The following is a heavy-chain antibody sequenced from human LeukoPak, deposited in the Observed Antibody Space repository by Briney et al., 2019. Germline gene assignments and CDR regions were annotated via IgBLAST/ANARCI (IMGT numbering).Heavy chain of an antibody. Sequence: PGGSLRLSRAASGFTFSDFYMSWIRQAPGKGLEWISYISSSGSSIYYADSVRGRFTISRDNAKNSLYLQMNTLRAEDTAVYYCARDLSTSSEDWWDYWGQGTLVTVSS. D-gene: IGHD6-13*01. J-gene: IGHJ4*02. CDR1: GFTFSDFY. CDR2: ISSSGSSI. CDR3: ARDLSTSSEDWWDY. V-gene: IGHV3-11*01.